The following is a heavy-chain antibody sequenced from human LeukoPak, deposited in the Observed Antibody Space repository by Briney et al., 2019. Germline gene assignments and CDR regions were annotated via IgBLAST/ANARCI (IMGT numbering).Heavy chain of an antibody. J-gene: IGHJ1*01. CDR2: IYTSGST. V-gene: IGHV4-4*07. CDR1: GGSISSYY. D-gene: IGHD6-13*01. Sequence: SETLSLTCTVSGGSISSYYWSWIWQPAGKGLEWIGRIYTSGSTNYNPSLKSRVTISVDTSKNQFSLKLSSVTAADTAVYYCARDPPDVAAAGTNFQHWGQGTLVTVSS. CDR3: ARDPPDVAAAGTNFQH.